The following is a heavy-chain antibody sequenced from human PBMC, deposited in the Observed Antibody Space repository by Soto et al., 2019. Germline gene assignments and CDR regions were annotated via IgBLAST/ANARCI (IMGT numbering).Heavy chain of an antibody. CDR3: ARGEQYSGRIFDY. D-gene: IGHD1-26*01. CDR1: GDSVSSNSAG. Sequence: PSQTLSLTCAISGDSVSSNSAGWSWVRQSPSRGLEWLGRTYYRSKWYYEYAVSLRGRITINPDTSKNQYSLQLNSVTPEDTPVYFCARGEQYSGRIFDYWGQGTLVTVSS. CDR2: TYYRSKWYY. J-gene: IGHJ4*01. V-gene: IGHV6-1*01.